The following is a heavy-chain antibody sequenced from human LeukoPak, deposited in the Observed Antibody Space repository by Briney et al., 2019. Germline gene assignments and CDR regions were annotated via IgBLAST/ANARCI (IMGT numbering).Heavy chain of an antibody. J-gene: IGHJ4*02. CDR1: GFTFSNYW. Sequence: PGGSLRLSCVASGFTFSNYWMHWVRQVPGEGLVWVSRINIDGRATSYADSVKGRFTVSRDNARNTSYLQIDSLRVEGTAVYYCARVVEGGDSWDYWGQGALVTVSS. V-gene: IGHV3-74*01. D-gene: IGHD5-24*01. CDR2: INIDGRAT. CDR3: ARVVEGGDSWDY.